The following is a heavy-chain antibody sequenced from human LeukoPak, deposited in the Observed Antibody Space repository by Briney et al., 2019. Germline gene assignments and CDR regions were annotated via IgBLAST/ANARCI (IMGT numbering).Heavy chain of an antibody. CDR2: IYYSGST. D-gene: IGHD5-18*01. Sequence: SETLSLTCTVSGGSISSSSYYWGWIRPPPGKGLEWIGSIYYSGSTYYNPSLKSRVTISVDTSKNQFSLKLSSVTAADTAVYYCARHGDTAMVDYWGQGTLVTVSS. V-gene: IGHV4-39*01. CDR3: ARHGDTAMVDY. CDR1: GGSISSSSYY. J-gene: IGHJ4*02.